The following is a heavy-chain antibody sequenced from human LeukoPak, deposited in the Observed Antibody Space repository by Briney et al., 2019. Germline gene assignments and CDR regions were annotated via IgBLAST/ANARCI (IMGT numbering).Heavy chain of an antibody. CDR2: INHSGST. CDR3: ARSSGRMFDY. V-gene: IGHV4-34*01. Sequence: SETLSLTCAVYGGSFSGYYWSWIRQPPGKGLEWIGEINHSGSTNYNPSLKSRVTIPVDTSKNQFSLKLSSVTAADTAVYYCARSSGRMFDYWGQGTLVTVSS. CDR1: GGSFSGYY. J-gene: IGHJ4*02. D-gene: IGHD6-19*01.